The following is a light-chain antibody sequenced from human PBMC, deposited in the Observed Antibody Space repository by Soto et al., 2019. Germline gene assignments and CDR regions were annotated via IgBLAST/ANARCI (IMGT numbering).Light chain of an antibody. CDR1: RSVLFTSNNKNY. V-gene: IGKV4-1*01. CDR3: QQYDNFPLT. J-gene: IGKJ4*01. Sequence: DIVMTQSPYSLAVSLGDRATINRESSRSVLFTSNNKNYLGWYQQKTGKAPXLLIYDASTLETGVPSRFSGSGSGTDFTLSISSLQPEDFATYYCQQYDNFPLTFGGGTKV. CDR2: DAS.